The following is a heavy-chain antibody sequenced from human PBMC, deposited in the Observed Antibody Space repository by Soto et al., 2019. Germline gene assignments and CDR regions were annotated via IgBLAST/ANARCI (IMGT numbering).Heavy chain of an antibody. D-gene: IGHD1-26*01. Sequence: SETLSLTCTVSGGSISSYYWSWIRQPPGKGLEWIGYIYYSGSTNYNPSLKSRVTISVDTSKNQFSLKLSSVTAADTAVYYCARDHSGSYQFFGYWGQGTLVTVS. J-gene: IGHJ4*02. CDR2: IYYSGST. CDR3: ARDHSGSYQFFGY. CDR1: GGSISSYY. V-gene: IGHV4-59*01.